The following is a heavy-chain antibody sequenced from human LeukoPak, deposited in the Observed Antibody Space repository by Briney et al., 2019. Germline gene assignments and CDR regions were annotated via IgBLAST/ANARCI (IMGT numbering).Heavy chain of an antibody. Sequence: SETLSLTCTVSGGSISSYYWSWIRQPPGKGLEWIGYVYYSGSTNYNPSLKSRVTISVDTSKNQFSLKLRSVTAADTAVYYCARVTGYMIEDYFDYWGQGILVTVSS. CDR2: VYYSGST. CDR3: ARVTGYMIEDYFDY. D-gene: IGHD3-9*01. V-gene: IGHV4-59*01. J-gene: IGHJ4*02. CDR1: GGSISSYY.